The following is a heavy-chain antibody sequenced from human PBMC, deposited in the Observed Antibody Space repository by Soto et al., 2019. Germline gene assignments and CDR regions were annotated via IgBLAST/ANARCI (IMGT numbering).Heavy chain of an antibody. Sequence: SETLSLTCAVSGYSISSGYYWGWSRQPPRKGLEWIGSIYHSGSTYYNPSLTSRVTISVVKSKNQFSLKLSSVTAADTAVYYCAREQLGPNDYYYYYGMDVWGQGTTVTVSS. V-gene: IGHV4-38-2*01. D-gene: IGHD6-6*01. J-gene: IGHJ6*02. CDR1: GYSISSGYY. CDR3: AREQLGPNDYYYYYGMDV. CDR2: IYHSGST.